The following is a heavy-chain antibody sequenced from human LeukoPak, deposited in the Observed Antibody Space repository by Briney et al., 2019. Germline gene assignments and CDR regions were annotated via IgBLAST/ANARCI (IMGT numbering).Heavy chain of an antibody. Sequence: GGSVRLSCAASGFTFSSYSMNWVRQTPGKWLEWVSSINSSSSYIYYADPVKGRFTISRDNAKNSLYLQMNSLRADHRAEYSCASNLPFLEWFPETYYFDYWGQGTMVTVSS. J-gene: IGHJ4*01. D-gene: IGHD3-3*01. V-gene: IGHV3-21*03. CDR3: ASNLPFLEWFPETYYFDY. CDR1: GFTFSSYS. CDR2: INSSSSYI.